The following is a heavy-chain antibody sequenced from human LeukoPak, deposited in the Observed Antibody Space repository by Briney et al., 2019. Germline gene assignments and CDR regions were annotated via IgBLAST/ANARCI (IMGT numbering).Heavy chain of an antibody. V-gene: IGHV5-51*01. J-gene: IGHJ4*02. CDR2: IYPGDSDT. CDR3: ARNLSPSTRPFDY. CDR1: GYSLTSYW. D-gene: IGHD2-2*01. Sequence: GESLKISCKGSGYSLTSYWIGWVRQMPGKGLEWMGIIYPGDSDTRYSPSFQGQVTISADKSISTAYLQWNSLKASDTAMYYCARNLSPSTRPFDYWGQGTLVTVSS.